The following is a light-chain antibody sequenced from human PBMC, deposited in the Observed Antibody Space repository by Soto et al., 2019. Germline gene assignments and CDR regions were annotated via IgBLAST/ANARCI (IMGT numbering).Light chain of an antibody. J-gene: IGLJ3*02. CDR2: GNS. Sequence: QLVLTQPPSVSGAPGQRVTISCTGSSSNIGAGYEVHWYQQLPGTAPKLLIYGNSNRPSGVPDRFSGSKSGTSASLAITGLQAEDETDYYCQSYDSSLSGGVFGGGTKVTVL. CDR3: QSYDSSLSGGV. V-gene: IGLV1-40*01. CDR1: SSNIGAGYE.